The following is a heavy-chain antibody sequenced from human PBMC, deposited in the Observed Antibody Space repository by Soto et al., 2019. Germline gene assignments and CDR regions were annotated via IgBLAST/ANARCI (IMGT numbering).Heavy chain of an antibody. V-gene: IGHV1-18*01. Sequence: QVQLVQSGAEVKKPGASVKVSCKASGYTFTSYGISWVRQAPGQGLEWMGWSSAYNGNTNYAQKLQGRVTMTTDTSTSTAYMELRSLRSDDTAVYYCAGRVGGRYNWNVPHGMDVWGQGTTVTVSS. D-gene: IGHD1-20*01. CDR3: AGRVGGRYNWNVPHGMDV. CDR2: SSAYNGNT. CDR1: GYTFTSYG. J-gene: IGHJ6*02.